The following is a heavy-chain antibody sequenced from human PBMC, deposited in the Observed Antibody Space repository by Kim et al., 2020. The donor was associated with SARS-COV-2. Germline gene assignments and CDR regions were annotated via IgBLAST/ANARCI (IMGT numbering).Heavy chain of an antibody. D-gene: IGHD3-10*01. J-gene: IGHJ4*02. CDR3: ARVSPWGHYYGSGSYYYFDY. Sequence: SETLSLTCAVYGGSFSGYYWSWIRQPPGKGLEWIGEINHSGSTNYNPSLKSRVTISVDTSKNQFSLKLSSVTAADTAVYYCARVSPWGHYYGSGSYYYFDYWGQGTLVTVSS. CDR1: GGSFSGYY. V-gene: IGHV4-34*01. CDR2: INHSGST.